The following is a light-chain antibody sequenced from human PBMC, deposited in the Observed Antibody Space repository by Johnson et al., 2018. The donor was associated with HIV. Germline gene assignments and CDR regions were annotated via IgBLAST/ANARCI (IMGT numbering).Light chain of an antibody. CDR1: SSNIGNNY. Sequence: QSVLTQPPSVSAAPGQKVTISCSGSSSNIGNNYVSWYQQLPGTAPKLLIYDNNKRPSGIPDRFSGSKSGTSATLGITGLQSGDEADYYCGTWHSSLSSGFDVFGAGTKVTVL. J-gene: IGLJ1*01. CDR2: DNN. V-gene: IGLV1-51*01. CDR3: GTWHSSLSSGFDV.